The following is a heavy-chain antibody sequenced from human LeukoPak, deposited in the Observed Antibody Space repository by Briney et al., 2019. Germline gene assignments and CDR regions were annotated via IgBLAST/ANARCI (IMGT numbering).Heavy chain of an antibody. CDR1: GVSISPYY. CDR3: ARLSAAVHLGAFDL. V-gene: IGHV4-4*09. Sequence: SETLSLTCAVSGVSISPYYWAWIRQPPGKGLEWIGYIHTSGSNNQYPSLKSRVTILVDKSKNHFSLRLTSVTAADTAVYYCARLSAAVHLGAFDLWSQGTMVTVSP. CDR2: IHTSGSN. J-gene: IGHJ3*01. D-gene: IGHD3-3*01.